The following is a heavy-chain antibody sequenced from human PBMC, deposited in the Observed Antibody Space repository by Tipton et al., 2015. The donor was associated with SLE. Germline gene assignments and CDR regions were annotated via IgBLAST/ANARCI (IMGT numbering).Heavy chain of an antibody. J-gene: IGHJ4*02. CDR3: ARADFWGGYLDS. CDR1: GDSITRGNYY. Sequence: TLSLTCTVSGDSITRGNYYWTWIRQPAGKGLEWIGRLFTSESTNYNPSLKSRVTISLDTSNNQFSLRLSSVTAADTAVYFCARADFWGGYLDSWGQGTLATVSS. V-gene: IGHV4-61*02. CDR2: LFTSEST. D-gene: IGHD3-3*01.